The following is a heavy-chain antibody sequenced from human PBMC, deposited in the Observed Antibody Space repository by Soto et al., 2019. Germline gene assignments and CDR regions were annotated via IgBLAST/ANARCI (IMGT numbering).Heavy chain of an antibody. CDR2: IFYSGTT. V-gene: IGHV4-39*01. CDR3: ARYYGDYKNYFDY. J-gene: IGHJ4*02. CDR1: GGSISRSRNF. D-gene: IGHD4-17*01. Sequence: QLQLQESGPGLVKPSETLSLTCSVTGGSISRSRNFWGGIRQPPGKGLELIGSIFYSGTTYNNPSLNSRVTLSVDTSKNQFSLKLNSVTAADTAVYYCARYYGDYKNYFDYWGQGTLVTVSS.